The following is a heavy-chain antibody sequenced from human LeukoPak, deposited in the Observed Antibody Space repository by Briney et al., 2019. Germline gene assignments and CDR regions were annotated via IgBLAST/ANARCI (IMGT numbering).Heavy chain of an antibody. D-gene: IGHD3-22*01. CDR2: ISAYNGNT. Sequence: ASVKVSCKASGYTFTSYGISWVRQAPGQGLEWMGWISAYNGNTNYAQKLQGRVTMTTDTSTSTAYTELRSLRSDDTAVYYCARDSRVTMIVVAHHAFDIWGQGTMVTVSS. J-gene: IGHJ3*02. CDR3: ARDSRVTMIVVAHHAFDI. V-gene: IGHV1-18*01. CDR1: GYTFTSYG.